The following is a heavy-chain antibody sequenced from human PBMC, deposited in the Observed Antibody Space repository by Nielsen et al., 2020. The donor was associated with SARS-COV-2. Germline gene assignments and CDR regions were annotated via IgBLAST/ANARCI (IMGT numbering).Heavy chain of an antibody. CDR1: KFTLDHYA. D-gene: IGHD6-6*01. J-gene: IGHJ6*03. Sequence: GGSLRLSCASSKFTLDHYAMHWVRQAPGKGLEWVSGISWNSGNTGYADSVKGRFTISRDNAKNSLYLQMNSLRAEDTAFYYCTKDSSSADYYYYYMDVWGKGTTVTVSS. CDR2: ISWNSGNT. CDR3: TKDSSSADYYYYYMDV. V-gene: IGHV3-9*01.